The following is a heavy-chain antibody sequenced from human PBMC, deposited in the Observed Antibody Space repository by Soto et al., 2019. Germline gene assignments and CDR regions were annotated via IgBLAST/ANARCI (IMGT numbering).Heavy chain of an antibody. CDR3: ARGRGGGGYYDFWSGHNNWYFDL. J-gene: IGHJ2*01. D-gene: IGHD3-3*01. V-gene: IGHV1-18*01. CDR2: ISAYNGNT. CDR1: GYTFTSYG. Sequence: QVQLVQSGAEVKKPGASVKVSCKASGYTFTSYGISWGRQAPGQGLEWMGWISAYNGNTNYAQKRHGRVTMTTDASPSSAYMELRSLSPDDTAVYYCARGRGGGGYYDFWSGHNNWYFDLWGRGTLVTVSS.